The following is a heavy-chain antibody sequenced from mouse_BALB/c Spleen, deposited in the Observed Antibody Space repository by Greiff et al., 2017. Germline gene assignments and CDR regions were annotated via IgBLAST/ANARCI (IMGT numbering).Heavy chain of an antibody. D-gene: IGHD1-2*01. V-gene: IGHV2-9*02. CDR1: GFSLTSYG. Sequence: QVQLKESGPGLVAPSQSLSITCTVSGFSLTSYGVHWVRQPPGKGLEWLGVIWAGGSTNYNSALMSRLSISKDNSKSQVFLKMNSLQTDDTAMYYCARDSYGSTGWFAYWGQGTLVTVSA. J-gene: IGHJ3*01. CDR3: ARDSYGSTGWFAY. CDR2: IWAGGST.